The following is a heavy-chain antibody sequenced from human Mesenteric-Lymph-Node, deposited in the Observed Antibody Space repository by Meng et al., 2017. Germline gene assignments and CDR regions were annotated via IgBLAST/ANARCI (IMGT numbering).Heavy chain of an antibody. CDR2: ISSSSSYI. V-gene: IGHV3-21*01. CDR1: GFTFSSYS. CDR3: ARVDYDSSGYLDY. J-gene: IGHJ4*02. D-gene: IGHD3-22*01. Sequence: GESLKISCAASGFTFSSYSMNWVRQAPGKGLEWVSSISSSSSYIYYADSVKGRFTISRDNAKNSLYLQMNSLRAEDTAVYYCARVDYDSSGYLDYWGQGTLVTVSS.